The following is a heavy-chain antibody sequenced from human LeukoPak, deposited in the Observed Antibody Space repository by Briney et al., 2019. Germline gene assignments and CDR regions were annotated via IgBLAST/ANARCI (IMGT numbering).Heavy chain of an antibody. D-gene: IGHD3-9*01. CDR2: IWYDGSNT. CDR1: GFTFSSYG. Sequence: GGSLRLSCAASGFTFSSYGMHWVRQAPGKGLEWVAMIWYDGSNTYYADSVKGRFTISRDNSKNTLFLQMDSLRAEDTAVYYCARDQRYAFDYWGQGILVTVSS. V-gene: IGHV3-33*01. J-gene: IGHJ4*02. CDR3: ARDQRYAFDY.